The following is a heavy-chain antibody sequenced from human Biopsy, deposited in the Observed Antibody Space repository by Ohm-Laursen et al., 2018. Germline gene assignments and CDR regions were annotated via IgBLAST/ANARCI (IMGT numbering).Heavy chain of an antibody. CDR1: GFTFGHYA. D-gene: IGHD6-19*01. Sequence: SLRLSCSAAGFTFGHYAMHWVRQAPGKGLEWISLIWYDGTNEDYADSVKGRFTISRDNSKNTLYLQINTLTLEDTAFCCCARGLSSGWYGYFDVWGRGTLVTVSS. J-gene: IGHJ2*01. CDR3: ARGLSSGWYGYFDV. V-gene: IGHV3-33*01. CDR2: IWYDGTNE.